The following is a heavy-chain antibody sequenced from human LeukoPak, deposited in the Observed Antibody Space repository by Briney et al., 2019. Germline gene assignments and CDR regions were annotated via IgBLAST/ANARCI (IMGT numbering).Heavy chain of an antibody. CDR2: ISGSGGST. V-gene: IGHV3-23*01. D-gene: IGHD5-18*01. CDR1: GFTFSSYA. J-gene: IGHJ6*03. CDR3: ATDTIGPAPYYYYMDV. Sequence: TGGSLRLSCAASGFTFSSYAMSWVRQAPGKGLEWVSAISGSGGSTYYADSVKGRFTISRDNSKNTLYLQMSCLRAEDTAVYYCATDTIGPAPYYYYMDVWGKGTTVTVSS.